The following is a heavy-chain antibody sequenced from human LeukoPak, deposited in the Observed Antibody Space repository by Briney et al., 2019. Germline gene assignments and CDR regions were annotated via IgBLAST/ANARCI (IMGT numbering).Heavy chain of an antibody. D-gene: IGHD2-8*01. CDR3: ARTNYYFYYMDV. CDR1: GGSISSSSYY. Sequence: PSETLSLTCTVSGGSISSSSYYWGWIRQPPGKGLEWIGSIYYSGSTYYNPSLKSRVTISVDTSKNQFFLRLSSVTAADTAMYYCARTNYYFYYMDVWGRGTTVTVSS. CDR2: IYYSGST. V-gene: IGHV4-39*01. J-gene: IGHJ6*03.